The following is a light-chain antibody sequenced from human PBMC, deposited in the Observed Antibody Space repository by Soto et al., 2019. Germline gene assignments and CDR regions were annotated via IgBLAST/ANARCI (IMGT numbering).Light chain of an antibody. CDR3: QQTYSTPVFT. CDR1: QNINNY. V-gene: IGKV1-39*01. J-gene: IGKJ3*01. Sequence: DIKVTQSPTSLSASEGDRVTITCRVSQNINNYLSWYQHRPGKAPKLLIYAASNLQSGVPSRFSGSGSGTDFTLTISGLQPEDFATYYCQQTYSTPVFTFGPGTKVDIK. CDR2: AAS.